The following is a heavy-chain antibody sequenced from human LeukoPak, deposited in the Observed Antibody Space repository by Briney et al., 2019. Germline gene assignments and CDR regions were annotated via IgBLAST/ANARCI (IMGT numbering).Heavy chain of an antibody. CDR3: ARDWSSAYSNYVTGYYYYYMDV. CDR1: GGTFSSYT. CDR2: IIPILCIA. D-gene: IGHD4-11*01. Sequence: SVKVSCKATGGTFSSYTSSWVREGPGQPPEWMGRIIPILCIANYAQKFQGRVTITADKSTSTAYMELSSLRSEDTAVYYCARDWSSAYSNYVTGYYYYYMDVWGKGTTVTVSS. J-gene: IGHJ6*03. V-gene: IGHV1-69*04.